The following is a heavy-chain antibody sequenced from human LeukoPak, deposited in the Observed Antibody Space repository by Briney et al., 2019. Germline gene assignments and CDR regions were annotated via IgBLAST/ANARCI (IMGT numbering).Heavy chain of an antibody. CDR2: IYYSGST. Sequence: PSETLSLTCTVSGGSISSSSYYWGWIRQPPGTGLEWIGSIYYSGSTFHNPSLKSRVTISVDTSKNQFSLRLSSVTAADTAVYYCARLPTVTFFDYWGQGTLVTVSS. J-gene: IGHJ4*02. CDR1: GGSISSSSYY. D-gene: IGHD4-17*01. CDR3: ARLPTVTFFDY. V-gene: IGHV4-39*01.